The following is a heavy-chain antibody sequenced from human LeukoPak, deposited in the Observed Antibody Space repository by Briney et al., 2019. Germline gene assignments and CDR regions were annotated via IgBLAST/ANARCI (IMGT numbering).Heavy chain of an antibody. CDR2: INSDSGFT. J-gene: IGHJ5*02. CDR3: ARNFDMKRFDL. CDR1: GYTFTCYY. Sequence: ASVKVSCKASGYTFTCYYMNWVRQAPGQGLEWMGWINSDSGFTKYAQKFQGRVTMTRDTSITTVYMDLTRLTSDDTAVYYCARNFDMKRFDLWGQGTLVTVSS. V-gene: IGHV1-2*02. D-gene: IGHD3-9*01.